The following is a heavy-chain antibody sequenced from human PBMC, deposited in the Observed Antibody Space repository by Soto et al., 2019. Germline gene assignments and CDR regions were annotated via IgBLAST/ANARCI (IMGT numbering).Heavy chain of an antibody. CDR3: ARVKGYYDSSGYYFWFDP. D-gene: IGHD3-22*01. Sequence: ASETLSLTCAVSGGSISSGGYSWSWIRQPPGKGLEWIGYIYHSGSTYYNPSLKSRVTISVDRSKNQFSLKLSSVTAADTAEYYCARVKGYYDSSGYYFWFDPWGQGTLVTVSS. CDR1: GGSISSGGYS. V-gene: IGHV4-30-2*01. J-gene: IGHJ5*02. CDR2: IYHSGST.